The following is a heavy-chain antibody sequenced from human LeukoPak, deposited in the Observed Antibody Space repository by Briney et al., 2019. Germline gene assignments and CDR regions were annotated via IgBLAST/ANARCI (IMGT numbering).Heavy chain of an antibody. CDR3: ATFRRSGWDPQGFDY. J-gene: IGHJ4*02. V-gene: IGHV3-21*01. CDR2: ISSSSSYI. Sequence: GGSLRLSCAVSGFTFSSYSMNWVRQAPGKGLEWVSSISSSSSYIYYADSVKRRFTISRDNAKNSLYLQMNNLRAEDTAVYYCATFRRSGWDPQGFDYWGQGTLVTVSS. CDR1: GFTFSSYS. D-gene: IGHD6-19*01.